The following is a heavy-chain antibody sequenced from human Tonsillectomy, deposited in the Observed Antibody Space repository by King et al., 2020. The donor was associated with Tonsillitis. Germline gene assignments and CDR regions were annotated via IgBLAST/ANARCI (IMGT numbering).Heavy chain of an antibody. J-gene: IGHJ5*02. CDR3: ARTGYYDTSGYYSA. D-gene: IGHD3-22*01. CDR2: ISNTGSP. V-gene: IGHV4-59*11. Sequence: QLQESGPGLVKPSETLSLTCTVSGDSISSHYWSWLRQPPGKGLEWIGFISNTGSPYYNPSLQSRFSMSVDTSKNQFILKMTSVTAADTAVYYCARTGYYDTSGYYSAWGQGALVTVSS. CDR1: GDSISSHY.